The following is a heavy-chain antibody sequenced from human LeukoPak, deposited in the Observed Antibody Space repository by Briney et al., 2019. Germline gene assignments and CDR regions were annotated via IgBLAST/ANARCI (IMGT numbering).Heavy chain of an antibody. Sequence: SETLSLTCTVSGGSISSYYWSWIRQPAGKGLEWIGRIYTSGSTNYNPSLKSRVTMSVDTSKSQFSLKLSSVTAADTAVYYCARDIPKNGYSYAAGDYWGQGTLVTVSS. CDR1: GGSISSYY. CDR2: IYTSGST. J-gene: IGHJ4*02. D-gene: IGHD5-18*01. CDR3: ARDIPKNGYSYAAGDY. V-gene: IGHV4-4*07.